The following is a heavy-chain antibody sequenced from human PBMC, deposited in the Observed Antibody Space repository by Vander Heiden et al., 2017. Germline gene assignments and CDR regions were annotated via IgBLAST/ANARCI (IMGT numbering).Heavy chain of an antibody. Sequence: EAQLVESGGGLVQPGGSLRLSCAASGFGFSEYSMNWVRQAPGKGLDWITYISGSGSDTYYADSVKGRFTISRDNVKNTLFLQMNRLRDEDTGHYYCARRRRPGYYYYGMDVWGQGATVTVSS. D-gene: IGHD3-22*01. CDR2: ISGSGSDT. CDR3: ARRRRPGYYYYGMDV. J-gene: IGHJ6*02. V-gene: IGHV3-48*02. CDR1: GFGFSEYS.